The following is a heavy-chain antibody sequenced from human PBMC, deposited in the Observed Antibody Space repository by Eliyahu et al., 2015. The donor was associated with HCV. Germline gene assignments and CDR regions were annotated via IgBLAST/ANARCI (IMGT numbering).Heavy chain of an antibody. CDR2: ISGSGGST. D-gene: IGHD4/OR15-4a*01. CDR3: ANQPPGAPLPGLNYYYYYMDV. V-gene: IGHV3-23*01. CDR1: GFPFSRYS. Sequence: EVQLLESGGGLVQPGGSLRLSCAASGFPFSRYSMSWXRQAPGKGLEWVSAISGSGGSTYYADSVKGRFTISRDNSKNTLYLQMNSLRAEDTAVYYCANQPPGAPLPGLNYYYYYMDVWGKGTTVTVSS. J-gene: IGHJ6*03.